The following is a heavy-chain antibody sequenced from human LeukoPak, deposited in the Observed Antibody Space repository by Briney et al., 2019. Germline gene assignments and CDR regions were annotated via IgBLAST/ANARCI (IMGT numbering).Heavy chain of an antibody. V-gene: IGHV4-59*12. CDR2: MYYSGST. Sequence: SETLSLTCTVSGGSIRSYYWSWIRQPPGKGLEWIGYMYYSGSTNYNPSLKSRVTISVDTSKNQFSLKLSSVTAADTAVYYCAREFDYWGQGTLVTVSS. CDR3: AREFDY. J-gene: IGHJ4*02. CDR1: GGSIRSYY.